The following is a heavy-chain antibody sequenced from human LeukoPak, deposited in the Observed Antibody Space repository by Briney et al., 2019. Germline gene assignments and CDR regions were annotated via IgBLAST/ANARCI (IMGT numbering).Heavy chain of an antibody. CDR3: ARGYSSSWSHAFDI. CDR1: GGSISSGSYY. Sequence: SETLSLTCTVSGGSISSGSYYWSWTRQPAGKGLEWIGRIYTSGSTNYNPSLKSRVTISVDTSKNQFSLKLSSVTAADTAVYYCARGYSSSWSHAFDIWGQGTMVTVSS. D-gene: IGHD6-13*01. V-gene: IGHV4-61*02. CDR2: IYTSGST. J-gene: IGHJ3*02.